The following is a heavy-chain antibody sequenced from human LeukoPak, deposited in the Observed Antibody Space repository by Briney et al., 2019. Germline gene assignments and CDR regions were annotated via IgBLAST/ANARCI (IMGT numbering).Heavy chain of an antibody. CDR3: ARADSVWFGELEDSWFDP. V-gene: IGHV3-7*01. CDR1: GFAFTNYW. D-gene: IGHD3-10*01. CDR2: IKQDGSQK. Sequence: GGSLRLSCAASGFAFTNYWMSWVRQAPGKGLEWVANIKQDGSQKYYVDSVKGRFTISRDNAKNSVYLQMNSLSAEDTAVYYCARADSVWFGELEDSWFDPWGQGTLVTVSS. J-gene: IGHJ5*02.